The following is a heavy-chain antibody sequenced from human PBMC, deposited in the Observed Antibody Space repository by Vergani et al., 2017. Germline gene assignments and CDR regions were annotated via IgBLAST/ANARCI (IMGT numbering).Heavy chain of an antibody. CDR1: GYTLTELS. D-gene: IGHD2-8*02. V-gene: IGHV1-24*01. CDR2: FDPEDGET. Sequence: QVPLVQSGAEVKKPGASVKVSCKVSGYTLTELSMHWVRQAPGKGLEWMGGFDPEDGETIYAQKFQGRVTMTEDTSTDTAYMELSSLRSEDTAVYYCATAHPRPVSVTVGYYYYYYMDVWGKGTTVTVSS. CDR3: ATAHPRPVSVTVGYYYYYYMDV. J-gene: IGHJ6*03.